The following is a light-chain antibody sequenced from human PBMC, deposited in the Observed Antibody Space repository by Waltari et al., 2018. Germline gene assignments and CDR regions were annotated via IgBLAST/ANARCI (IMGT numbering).Light chain of an antibody. CDR2: VKSDGSH. V-gene: IGLV4-69*01. J-gene: IGLJ3*02. CDR1: SGHSTNI. Sequence: QLVLTQSPSASASLGASVKLTCTLSSGHSTNIIAWLQQQPEKGPRFLMNVKSDGSHNKGVGIPDRFSGSISGAERYLTISGLQSEDEADYYCQTGGHGTWVFGGGTRLTVL. CDR3: QTGGHGTWV.